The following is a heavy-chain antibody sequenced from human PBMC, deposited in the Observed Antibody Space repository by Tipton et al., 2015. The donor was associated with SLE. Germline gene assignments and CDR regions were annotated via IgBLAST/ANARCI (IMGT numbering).Heavy chain of an antibody. CDR1: GFTFSSYS. Sequence: SLRLSCAASGFTFSSYSMNWVRQAPGKGLEWVSSISSSSSYIYYADSVKGRFTISRDNSKNTLYLQMNSLRVEDTAIYYCARENWAPADYWGQGTLVTVSS. J-gene: IGHJ4*02. V-gene: IGHV3-21*01. D-gene: IGHD7-27*01. CDR3: ARENWAPADY. CDR2: ISSSSSYI.